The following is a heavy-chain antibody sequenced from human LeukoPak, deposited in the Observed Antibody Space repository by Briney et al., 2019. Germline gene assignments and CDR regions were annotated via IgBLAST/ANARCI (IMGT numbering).Heavy chain of an antibody. V-gene: IGHV3-23*01. CDR2: ISTSGSST. D-gene: IGHD3-10*01. Sequence: GGSLRLSCAASGFTFRIYDMNWVRQAPGKGLEWVSGISTSGSSTNYADSVKGRFTISRDNSKNTLYLQMNSLRAEDTAVYFCARGGYGSGSYPQWGQGILVTVSS. J-gene: IGHJ4*02. CDR1: GFTFRIYD. CDR3: ARGGYGSGSYPQ.